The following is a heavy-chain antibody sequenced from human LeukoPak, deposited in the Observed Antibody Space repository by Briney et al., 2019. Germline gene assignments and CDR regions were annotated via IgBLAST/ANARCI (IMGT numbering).Heavy chain of an antibody. CDR3: ANPLRGWGYFDY. D-gene: IGHD1-26*01. V-gene: IGHV3-30*18. CDR1: GFTLTSYG. Sequence: GTSLRLSCAASGFTLTSYGMHWVRQAPGKGLEWVAVISYEKNEEFYADSVKGRSTISRDSSKNTLYLQMNSLRPEDTAVYYCANPLRGWGYFDYWGQGTLVTVSS. J-gene: IGHJ4*02. CDR2: ISYEKNEE.